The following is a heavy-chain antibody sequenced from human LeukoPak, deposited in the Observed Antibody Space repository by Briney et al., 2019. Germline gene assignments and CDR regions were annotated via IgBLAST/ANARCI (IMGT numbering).Heavy chain of an antibody. D-gene: IGHD3-22*01. J-gene: IGHJ5*02. Sequence: GASVKVSCKASGYTFTSYAIHWVRQAPGQRLEWMGWINAGNGNTKYSQKFQGRVTITRDTSASTAYMELSSLRSEDTAVYYCARFTMTRGWFDPWGQGTLVTVSS. CDR1: GYTFTSYA. CDR3: ARFTMTRGWFDP. V-gene: IGHV1-3*01. CDR2: INAGNGNT.